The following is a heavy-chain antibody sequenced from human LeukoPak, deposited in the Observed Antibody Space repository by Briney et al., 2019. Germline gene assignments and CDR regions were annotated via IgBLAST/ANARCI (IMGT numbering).Heavy chain of an antibody. Sequence: SETLSLTCTVSGDSISNYYWSWIRQPAGKGLEWIGRIYTSGSTNYNPSLKSRVTVSVDTSKNQFSLKLSSVTAADTAVYYCARVSLVRGAPDYYFDYWGQGTLVTVSS. V-gene: IGHV4-4*07. CDR2: IYTSGST. D-gene: IGHD3-10*01. CDR3: ARVSLVRGAPDYYFDY. J-gene: IGHJ4*02. CDR1: GDSISNYY.